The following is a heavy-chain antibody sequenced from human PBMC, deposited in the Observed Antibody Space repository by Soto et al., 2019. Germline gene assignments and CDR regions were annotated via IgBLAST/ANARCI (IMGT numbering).Heavy chain of an antibody. CDR3: ARSQIEYQLLSDWFDP. CDR2: IIPIFGTA. V-gene: IGHV1-69*13. Sequence: SVKVSCKASGGTFSSYAISWVRQAPGRGLEWMGGIIPIFGTANYAQKFQGRVTITADESTSTAYMELSSLRSEDTAVYYCARSQIEYQLLSDWFDPWGQGTLVTVSS. D-gene: IGHD2-2*01. CDR1: GGTFSSYA. J-gene: IGHJ5*02.